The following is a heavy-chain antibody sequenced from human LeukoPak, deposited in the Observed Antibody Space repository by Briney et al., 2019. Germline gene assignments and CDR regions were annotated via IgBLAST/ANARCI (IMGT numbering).Heavy chain of an antibody. V-gene: IGHV3-11*04. J-gene: IGHJ4*02. Sequence: GGSLRLSCAASGFTFSDYFMSWIRQAPGKGLEWVSYISTSGSTIYYADSVKGRFTISRDNAKNSLYLQMNSLRAEDTAAYYCASRNSPYYYFDYWGQGTLVTVSS. CDR1: GFTFSDYF. CDR3: ASRNSPYYYFDY. D-gene: IGHD1-14*01. CDR2: ISTSGSTI.